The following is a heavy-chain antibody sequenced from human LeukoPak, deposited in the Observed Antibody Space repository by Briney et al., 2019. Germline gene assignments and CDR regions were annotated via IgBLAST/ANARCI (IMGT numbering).Heavy chain of an antibody. D-gene: IGHD3-22*01. Sequence: SETLSLTCTVSGASIISDTYYWGWIRQPPGKGLEWIGSIYYSGSTYYSPSLKSRVTMSVDTSTTQFSLKLISVTAADTALYYCARNFYASSGYYLDDFYFDFWGQGTLVTVSS. CDR3: ARNFYASSGYYLDDFYFDF. CDR1: GASIISDTYY. J-gene: IGHJ4*02. CDR2: IYYSGST. V-gene: IGHV4-39*07.